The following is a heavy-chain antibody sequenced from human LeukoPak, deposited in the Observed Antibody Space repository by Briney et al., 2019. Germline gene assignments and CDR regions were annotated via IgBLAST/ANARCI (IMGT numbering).Heavy chain of an antibody. D-gene: IGHD3-22*01. V-gene: IGHV3-7*01. CDR3: ARDINYYDSSGYSSRCFDP. J-gene: IGHJ5*02. CDR2: IKQDGSEK. Sequence: GGSLRLSCAASGFTFSSYWMSWVRQAPGKGLEWVANIKQDGSEKYYVDSVKGRFTISRDNAKNSLYLQMNSLRAEDMAVYYCARDINYYDSSGYSSRCFDPWGQGTLVTVSS. CDR1: GFTFSSYW.